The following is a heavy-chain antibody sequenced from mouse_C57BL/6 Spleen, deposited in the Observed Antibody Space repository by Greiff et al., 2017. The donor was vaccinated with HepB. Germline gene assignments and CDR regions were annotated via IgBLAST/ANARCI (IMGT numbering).Heavy chain of an antibody. CDR3: ARDAGYYDFRDV. CDR1: GFTFSDFY. J-gene: IGHJ1*03. Sequence: EVMLVESGGGLVQSGRSLRLSCATSGFTFSDFYMEWVRQAPGKGLEWIAASRNKANDYTTEYSASVKGRFIVSRDTSQSILYLQMNALRAEDTAIYYCARDAGYYDFRDVWGTGTTVTVSS. CDR2: SRNKANDYTT. V-gene: IGHV7-1*01. D-gene: IGHD2-4*01.